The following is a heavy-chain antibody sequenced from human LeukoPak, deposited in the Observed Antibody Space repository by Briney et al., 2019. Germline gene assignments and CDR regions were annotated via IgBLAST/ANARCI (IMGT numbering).Heavy chain of an antibody. V-gene: IGHV1-18*01. Sequence: GASVKVSCRASGYTFTSYGISWVRQAPGQGLEWMGWISAYNGNTNYAQKFQGRVTMTEDTSTDTAYMELSSLRSEDTAVYYCATASSGSYYSPFDYWGQGTLVTVSS. CDR3: ATASSGSYYSPFDY. D-gene: IGHD1-26*01. J-gene: IGHJ4*02. CDR1: GYTFTSYG. CDR2: ISAYNGNT.